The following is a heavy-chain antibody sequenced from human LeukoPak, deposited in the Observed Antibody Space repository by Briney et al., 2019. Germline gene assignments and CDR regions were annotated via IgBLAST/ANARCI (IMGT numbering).Heavy chain of an antibody. J-gene: IGHJ5*02. V-gene: IGHV4-59*01. CDR1: GGSISDFY. CDR3: ARGSYSSSSNWFDP. Sequence: SETLSLTCTISGGSISDFYWTWIRQPPGKGLEWIGYIYYSENTKYNPSLKSRVTMSADTSKNQFSLTLTSVTAADTAVYYCARGSYSSSSNWFDPWGQGTLVTVSS. D-gene: IGHD6-6*01. CDR2: IYYSENT.